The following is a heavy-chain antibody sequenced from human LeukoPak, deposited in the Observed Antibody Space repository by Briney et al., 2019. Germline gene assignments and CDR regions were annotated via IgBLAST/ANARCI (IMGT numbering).Heavy chain of an antibody. Sequence: KPGGSLRLSCAASEFIFSDYYMTWIRQAPGKGLERVAHISQNGDSVFYADSVEGRFTISRDNTKNSLSLQMNNLRAEDTAVYYCVREEDYYMDVWGRGTTVTVSS. CDR2: ISQNGDSV. CDR3: VREEDYYMDV. CDR1: EFIFSDYY. V-gene: IGHV3-11*01. J-gene: IGHJ6*03.